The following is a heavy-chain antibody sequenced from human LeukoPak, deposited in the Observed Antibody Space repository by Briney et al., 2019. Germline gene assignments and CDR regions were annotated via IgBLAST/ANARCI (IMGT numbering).Heavy chain of an antibody. V-gene: IGHV3-23*01. Sequence: PGGSLRLSCAASGFTFSSYATSWVRQAPGKGLEWVSAISGSGGSTYYADSVKGRFTISRDNSKNTLYLQMNSLRAEDTAVYYCARDDKGVAKAFDIWGQGTMVTVSS. D-gene: IGHD2-15*01. CDR2: ISGSGGST. CDR3: ARDDKGVAKAFDI. CDR1: GFTFSSYA. J-gene: IGHJ3*02.